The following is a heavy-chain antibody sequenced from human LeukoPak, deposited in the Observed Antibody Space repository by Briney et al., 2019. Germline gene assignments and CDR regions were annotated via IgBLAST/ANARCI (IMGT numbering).Heavy chain of an antibody. D-gene: IGHD5-18*01. V-gene: IGHV4-39*07. CDR1: GGSISSGSYY. CDR3: ARGNPDMIQLWPPPDY. CDR2: IYYSGST. J-gene: IGHJ4*02. Sequence: SETLSLTCTVSGGSISSGSYYWGWIRQPPGKGLEWIGSIYYSGSTYYNPSLKSRVTISVDTSKNQFSLKLSSVTAADTAVYYCARGNPDMIQLWPPPDYWGQGTLVTVSS.